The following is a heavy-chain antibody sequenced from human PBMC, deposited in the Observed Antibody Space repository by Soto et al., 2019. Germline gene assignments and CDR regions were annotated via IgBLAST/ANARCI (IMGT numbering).Heavy chain of an antibody. V-gene: IGHV3-53*01. Sequence: EVQLVESGGGLIQPGGSLRLSCAASGLSVSSNYMTWVRQTPVKVLEWVSTIYPSGTTFYADTVKGRFAVSRDISNNTMYLEMNSLRVEDTAVYYCAKDAPAYKFYGVDVWGLGTTVTVSS. D-gene: IGHD3-16*01. J-gene: IGHJ6*02. CDR2: IYPSGTT. CDR1: GLSVSSNY. CDR3: AKDAPAYKFYGVDV.